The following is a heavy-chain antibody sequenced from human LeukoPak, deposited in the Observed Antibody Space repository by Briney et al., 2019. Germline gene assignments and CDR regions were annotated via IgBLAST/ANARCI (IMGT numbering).Heavy chain of an antibody. D-gene: IGHD6-6*01. Sequence: PSETLSLTCTVSGYSISSGYYWGWIRQPPGKGLEWIGSIYHSGSTYYNPSLKSRVTISVGMSKNQFSLKLSSVTAADTAVYYCARDPVGSSSSGNYWGQGTLVTVSS. CDR2: IYHSGST. CDR1: GYSISSGYY. V-gene: IGHV4-38-2*02. CDR3: ARDPVGSSSSGNY. J-gene: IGHJ4*02.